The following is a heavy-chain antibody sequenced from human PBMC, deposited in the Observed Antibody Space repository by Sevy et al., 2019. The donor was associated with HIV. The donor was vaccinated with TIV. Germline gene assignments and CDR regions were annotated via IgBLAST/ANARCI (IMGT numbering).Heavy chain of an antibody. CDR2: IKSKTDGGTT. D-gene: IGHD3-9*01. J-gene: IGHJ5*02. V-gene: IGHV3-15*01. CDR3: TTSPIFPNYDILTGYYIGAPYNWFDP. Sequence: GGSLRLSCAASGFTFSNAWMSWVRQAPGKGLEWVGRIKSKTDGGTTDYAAPVKGRFTISRDDSKNTLYLQMNSLKPEDTAVYYCTTSPIFPNYDILTGYYIGAPYNWFDPWGQGTLVTVSS. CDR1: GFTFSNAW.